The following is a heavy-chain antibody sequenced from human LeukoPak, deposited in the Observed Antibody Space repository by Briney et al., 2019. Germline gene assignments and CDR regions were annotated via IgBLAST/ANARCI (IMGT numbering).Heavy chain of an antibody. CDR2: IYYSGST. V-gene: IGHV4-39*01. Sequence: SETLSLTCTVSGGSISSSSYYWGWIRQPPGKGLEWIGSIYYSGSTYYNPSLKSRVTISVDTSKNQFSLKLSSVTAADTAVYYCARASGLTTVTNFDYWGQGTLVTVSS. D-gene: IGHD4-17*01. CDR1: GGSISSSSYY. J-gene: IGHJ4*02. CDR3: ARASGLTTVTNFDY.